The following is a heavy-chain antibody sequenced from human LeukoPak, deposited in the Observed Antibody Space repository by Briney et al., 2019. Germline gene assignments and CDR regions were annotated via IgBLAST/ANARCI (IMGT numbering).Heavy chain of an antibody. CDR1: GFTVSSNC. Sequence: GGSLRLSCAASGFTVSSNCMSWVRQAPGKGLEWVSVIYSGGSTYYADSVKGRFTISRDNSKNTLYLQMNSLRAEDTAVYYCARLRFGPDDAFDIWGQGTMVTVSS. CDR3: ARLRFGPDDAFDI. CDR2: IYSGGST. D-gene: IGHD3-10*01. J-gene: IGHJ3*02. V-gene: IGHV3-53*01.